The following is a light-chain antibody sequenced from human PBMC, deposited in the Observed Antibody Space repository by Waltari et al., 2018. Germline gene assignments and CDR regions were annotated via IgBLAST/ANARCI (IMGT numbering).Light chain of an antibody. J-gene: IGKJ1*01. CDR1: QSVSRS. V-gene: IGKV3-20*01. CDR3: QHYVRLPAT. Sequence: IVLTQSPGTLSLSPGARATFSCSARQSVSRSLALSQQKPGQAPKLLIYGASTRATGIPDRFTGSGSGTDFSLTISSLEPEDFAIYFCQHYVRLPATFGQGTKVEIK. CDR2: GAS.